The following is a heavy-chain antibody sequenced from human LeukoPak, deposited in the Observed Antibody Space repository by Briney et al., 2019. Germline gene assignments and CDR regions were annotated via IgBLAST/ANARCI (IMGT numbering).Heavy chain of an antibody. Sequence: ASVKVSCKASGYTFTDYYMHWVRQAPGQGLEWMGWINPKSGGINYEQKFQGRVTMTRDTSISTAYMELTGLRSDDTAVYYCARGSAMVTTYRGGNCFDPWGRGTLVTVSS. D-gene: IGHD5-18*01. CDR2: INPKSGGI. CDR3: ARGSAMVTTYRGGNCFDP. V-gene: IGHV1-2*02. CDR1: GYTFTDYY. J-gene: IGHJ5*02.